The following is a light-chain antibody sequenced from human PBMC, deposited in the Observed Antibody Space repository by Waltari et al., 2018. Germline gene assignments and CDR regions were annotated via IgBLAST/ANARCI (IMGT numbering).Light chain of an antibody. CDR1: QSISSW. CDR3: QQYNSYSLYT. Sequence: DIQMNQAPSTLSAYVGDRVNINCRASQSISSWLSWYQQKPRKAPKLLIYKASSLESGVPSRFSGSGSGTEFTLTISSLQPDDFATYYCQQYNSYSLYTFGQGTKLEI. J-gene: IGKJ2*01. V-gene: IGKV1-5*03. CDR2: KAS.